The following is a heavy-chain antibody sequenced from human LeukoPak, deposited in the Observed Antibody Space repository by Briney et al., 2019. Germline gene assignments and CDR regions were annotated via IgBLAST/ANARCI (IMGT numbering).Heavy chain of an antibody. CDR1: GFTFRSSS. D-gene: IGHD6-6*01. Sequence: PGGSLRLSCAASGFTFRSSSMHWVRQAPGKGLEWVAVISHDGSNKYYADSVKGRFTISRDNSKNTLFLQMNNLRPEDTAVYYCARDRPYFDNWGQGTLVTVSS. V-gene: IGHV3-30*03. CDR3: ARDRPYFDN. J-gene: IGHJ4*02. CDR2: ISHDGSNK.